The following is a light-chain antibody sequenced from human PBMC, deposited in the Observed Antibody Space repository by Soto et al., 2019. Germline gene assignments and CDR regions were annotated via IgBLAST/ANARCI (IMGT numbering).Light chain of an antibody. CDR1: QSVGRN. J-gene: IGKJ1*01. CDR3: QRYNNWPPWT. CDR2: GAS. Sequence: DIVMTQSPATLSVSAGETATLSWRASQSVGRNVAWYQQKPGQAPRLLIYGASTRATGIPDRFSGSGSGTYFTLTIISLQSEDFAVYYCQRYNNWPPWTFGQGTKVDIK. V-gene: IGKV3-15*01.